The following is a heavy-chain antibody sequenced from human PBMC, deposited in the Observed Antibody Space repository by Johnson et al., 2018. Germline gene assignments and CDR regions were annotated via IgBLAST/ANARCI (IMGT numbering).Heavy chain of an antibody. Sequence: VQLVESGGGLGQPGRSLRLSCAASGFIFEDYAMYWVRQAPGKGLEGVSGITWNSGSIGYADSVKGRFTISRDNAKNSLYLQVNSLRAEDTALYYCAKGYIAAAVVAFDIWGQGTMVTVSS. D-gene: IGHD6-13*01. V-gene: IGHV3-9*01. CDR1: GFIFEDYA. CDR3: AKGYIAAAVVAFDI. CDR2: ITWNSGSI. J-gene: IGHJ3*02.